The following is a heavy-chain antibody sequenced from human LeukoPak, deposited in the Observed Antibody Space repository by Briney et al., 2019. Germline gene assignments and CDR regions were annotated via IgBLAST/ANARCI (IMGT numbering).Heavy chain of an antibody. D-gene: IGHD1-1*01. CDR1: GFTFDDYA. Sequence: PGGSLRLSCAASGFTFDDYAMHWVRQAPGKGLEWVSGISWNSGGIGYADSVKGRFTISRDNAKNSLYLQMNSLRAEDTALYHCAKDVGRLERNPDYWGQGTLVTVSS. CDR2: ISWNSGGI. V-gene: IGHV3-9*01. J-gene: IGHJ4*02. CDR3: AKDVGRLERNPDY.